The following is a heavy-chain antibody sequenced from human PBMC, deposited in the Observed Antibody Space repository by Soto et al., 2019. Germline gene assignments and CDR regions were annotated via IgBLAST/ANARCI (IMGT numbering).Heavy chain of an antibody. CDR2: IKSKTDGGTT. Sequence: PGGSLRLSCAASGFTFSNAWMSWVRQAPGKGLEWVGRIKSKTDGGTTDYAAPVKGRFTISRDDSKNTLYLQMNSLKTEDTAVYYCTTDRCSSTSCSDYRGQGTLVTVSS. D-gene: IGHD2-2*01. CDR1: GFTFSNAW. V-gene: IGHV3-15*01. CDR3: TTDRCSSTSCSDY. J-gene: IGHJ4*02.